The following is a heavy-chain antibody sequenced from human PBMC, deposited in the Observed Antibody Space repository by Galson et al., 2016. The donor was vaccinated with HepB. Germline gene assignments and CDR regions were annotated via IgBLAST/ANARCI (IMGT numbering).Heavy chain of an antibody. CDR1: GFTFGNYA. J-gene: IGHJ5*02. CDR2: SSRSGDFT. V-gene: IGHV3-23*01. CDR3: ATSWSDCGSGSCYSGWFDP. Sequence: SLRLSCAASGFTFGNYAMNWVRQAPGKGLEWVSHSSRSGDFTYYRDSVKGRFTISRDDSKNTFYLQMNDLRAEDTAVYYCATSWSDCGSGSCYSGWFDPWGQGALVTVSS. D-gene: IGHD2-15*01.